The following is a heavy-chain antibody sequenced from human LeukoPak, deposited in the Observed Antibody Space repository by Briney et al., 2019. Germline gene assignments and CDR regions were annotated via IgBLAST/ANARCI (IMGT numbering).Heavy chain of an antibody. CDR2: ISNSGSTL. J-gene: IGHJ4*02. CDR1: GFAFSDFY. D-gene: IGHD3-10*01. V-gene: IGHV3-11*01. Sequence: GGPLRLSCAASGFAFSDFYMFWIRQAPGKGLEWISYISNSGSTLYYADSVKGRFTISRDNDKNLLYLQMNSLRADDTAVYYCARDALGSYDYWGQGILVTVSS. CDR3: ARDALGSYDY.